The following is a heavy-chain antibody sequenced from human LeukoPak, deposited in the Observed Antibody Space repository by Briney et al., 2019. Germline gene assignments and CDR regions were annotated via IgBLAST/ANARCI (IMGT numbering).Heavy chain of an antibody. V-gene: IGHV4-4*07. Sequence: ASETLSLTCTVSGGSISSYYWSWIRQPAGKGLEWIGRIYTSGSTNYNPSLKSRVTMSVDTSKNQFSLKLSSVTAADTAVYYCARDNNYYGSGSYHDYWGQGTLVTVSS. D-gene: IGHD3-10*01. J-gene: IGHJ4*02. CDR2: IYTSGST. CDR1: GGSISSYY. CDR3: ARDNNYYGSGSYHDY.